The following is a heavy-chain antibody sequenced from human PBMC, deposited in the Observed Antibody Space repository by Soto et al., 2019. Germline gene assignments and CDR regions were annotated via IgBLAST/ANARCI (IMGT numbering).Heavy chain of an antibody. Sequence: QVQLVQSGAEVKKPGSSVKVSCKASGGTFSNYGISWVRQAPGQGLEWMGGIIPFLGIANYVQKFQARVTITADESTTTAYMELSSLTSEDTAVYYCARHTYGGNSHYGMDVWGQGTTVTVSS. D-gene: IGHD4-17*01. V-gene: IGHV1-69*04. CDR2: IIPFLGIA. CDR1: GGTFSNYG. CDR3: ARHTYGGNSHYGMDV. J-gene: IGHJ6*02.